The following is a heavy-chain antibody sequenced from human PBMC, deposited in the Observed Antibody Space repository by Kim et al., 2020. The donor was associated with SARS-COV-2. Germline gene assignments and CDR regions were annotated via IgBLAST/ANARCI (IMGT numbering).Heavy chain of an antibody. D-gene: IGHD1-1*01. J-gene: IGHJ3*02. Sequence: QKFQGRVTMTEDTSTDTAYMELSSLRSEDTAVYYCATNLGTTGTHDAFDIWGQGTMVTVSS. CDR3: ATNLGTTGTHDAFDI. V-gene: IGHV1-24*01.